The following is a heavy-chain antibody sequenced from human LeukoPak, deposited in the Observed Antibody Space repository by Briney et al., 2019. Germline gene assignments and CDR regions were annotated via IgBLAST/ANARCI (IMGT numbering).Heavy chain of an antibody. Sequence: SETLSLTCTVSGGSISSYYWSWIRQPAGKGLEWIGRIYTSGSTNYNPSLKSRVTMSVDTSKNQFSLKLSSVTAADTAVHYCAREYYDFPYYYYGMDVWGQGTTVTVSS. CDR2: IYTSGST. D-gene: IGHD3-3*01. V-gene: IGHV4-4*07. J-gene: IGHJ6*02. CDR1: GGSISSYY. CDR3: AREYYDFPYYYYGMDV.